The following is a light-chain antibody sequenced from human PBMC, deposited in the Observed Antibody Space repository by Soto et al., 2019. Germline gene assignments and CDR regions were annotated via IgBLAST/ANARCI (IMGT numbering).Light chain of an antibody. CDR1: QSISRW. Sequence: DIHMTQSPSTLSASVVYRVSITCLASQSISRWLAWHQQKPGKAPRLLIYDASNLQRGVPSRFSGSGSGTEFTLTITSLQPEDFATYYCQQSYSTPLTFGGGTKVDI. CDR3: QQSYSTPLT. CDR2: DAS. V-gene: IGKV1-5*01. J-gene: IGKJ4*01.